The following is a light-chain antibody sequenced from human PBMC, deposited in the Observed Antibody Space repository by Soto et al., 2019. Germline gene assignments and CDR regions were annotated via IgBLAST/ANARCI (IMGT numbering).Light chain of an antibody. CDR3: QVLDSSSDHVV. CDR1: NMGSKS. V-gene: IGLV3-21*02. Sequence: SYELTQPPSVSVAPGQTARITCGGTNMGSKSVHWYQQKPGQAPVLVVYDDSDRPSGIPERFSGSNSGNTATLTISRVEAGDEADYYCQVLDSSSDHVVFGGGTKLTVL. J-gene: IGLJ2*01. CDR2: DDS.